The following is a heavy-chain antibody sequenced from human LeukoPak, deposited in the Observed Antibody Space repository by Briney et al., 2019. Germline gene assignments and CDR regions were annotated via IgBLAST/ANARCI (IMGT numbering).Heavy chain of an antibody. CDR1: GGTFSSYA. V-gene: IGHV1-69*05. Sequence: SSVMVSCKASGGTFSSYAISWVRQAPGQGLEWMGGIIPIFGTANYAQKFQGRVTITTDESTSTAYMELSSLRSEDTAVYYCASECSSTSCYTHAFDIWGQGTMVTVSS. D-gene: IGHD2-2*02. CDR2: IIPIFGTA. CDR3: ASECSSTSCYTHAFDI. J-gene: IGHJ3*02.